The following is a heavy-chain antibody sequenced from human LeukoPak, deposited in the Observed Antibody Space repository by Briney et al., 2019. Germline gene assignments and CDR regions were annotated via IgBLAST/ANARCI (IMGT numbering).Heavy chain of an antibody. CDR3: ARGSSSWFYFDY. Sequence: GSPRLSCAASGFTFRSYGMHWVRQAPGRGLEWVAVIWHEGSDKHYADSVKGRFTISRDNSKNTLYLQLNSLRAEDTAVYYCARGSSSWFYFDYWGQGT. D-gene: IGHD6-13*01. CDR1: GFTFRSYG. V-gene: IGHV3-33*01. J-gene: IGHJ4*02. CDR2: IWHEGSDK.